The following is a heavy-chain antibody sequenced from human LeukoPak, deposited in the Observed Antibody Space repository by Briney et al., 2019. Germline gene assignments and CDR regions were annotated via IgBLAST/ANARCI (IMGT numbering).Heavy chain of an antibody. D-gene: IGHD3-10*01. Sequence: GGSLRLSCAASGFTFSSYSMNWVRQAPGKGLEWVSYISSSSSTIYYADSVKGRFTISRDNAKNSLYLQMNSLRAEDTAVYYCASLYYYGSGSPYDWFDPWGQGTLVTVSS. V-gene: IGHV3-48*04. CDR1: GFTFSSYS. J-gene: IGHJ5*02. CDR2: ISSSSSTI. CDR3: ASLYYYGSGSPYDWFDP.